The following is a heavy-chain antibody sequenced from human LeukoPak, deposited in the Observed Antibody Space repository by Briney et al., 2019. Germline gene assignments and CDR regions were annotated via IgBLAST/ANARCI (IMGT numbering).Heavy chain of an antibody. Sequence: GGSLRLSCAASGFTFSSYAMTWVRQAPEQGLEWVSAISASGGNTYYADSVKGRFTISRDNSKYTLYLQINSLRAEDTAVYYCAKDSTGVAATDYWGQGTLVTVSS. CDR3: AKDSTGVAATDY. D-gene: IGHD6-19*01. CDR2: ISASGGNT. J-gene: IGHJ4*02. V-gene: IGHV3-23*01. CDR1: GFTFSSYA.